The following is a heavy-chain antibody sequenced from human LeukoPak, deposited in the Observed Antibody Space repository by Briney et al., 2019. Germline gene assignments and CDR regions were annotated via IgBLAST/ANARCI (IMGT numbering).Heavy chain of an antibody. J-gene: IGHJ3*02. D-gene: IGHD2/OR15-2a*01. CDR3: ARERGASEEGFPLDAFDI. V-gene: IGHV4-30-4*01. Sequence: PSETLSLTCTVSGGSISSGDYYWSWIRQPPGKGLEWIGYIYYSGSTYYNPSLKSRVTISVDTSKNQFSLKLSSVTAADTAVYYCARERGASEEGFPLDAFDIWGQGTMVTVSS. CDR2: IYYSGST. CDR1: GGSISSGDYY.